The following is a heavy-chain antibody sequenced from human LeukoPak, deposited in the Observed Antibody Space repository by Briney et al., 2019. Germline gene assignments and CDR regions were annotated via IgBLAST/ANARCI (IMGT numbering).Heavy chain of an antibody. D-gene: IGHD5-18*01. Sequence: PSETLSLTCTVSGGSISSHYWSWIRQPPGKGLEWIGYIYYSGSTNYNPSLKSRVTISVDMSKNQFSLMLRSVTAADTAVYYCGRDREHSYGRWIDYWGQGTLVTVSS. CDR2: IYYSGST. CDR1: GGSISSHY. CDR3: GRDREHSYGRWIDY. V-gene: IGHV4-59*11. J-gene: IGHJ4*02.